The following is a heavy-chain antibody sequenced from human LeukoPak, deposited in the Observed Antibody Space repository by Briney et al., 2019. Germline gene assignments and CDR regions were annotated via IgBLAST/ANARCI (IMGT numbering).Heavy chain of an antibody. CDR3: ARGNPLKQGTFIVVVVAAAPRVFDY. CDR2: INHSGST. CDR1: GGSFSGYY. J-gene: IGHJ4*02. V-gene: IGHV4-34*01. Sequence: SETLSLTCAVYGGSFSGYYWSWIRQPPGKGLQWIGEINHSGSTNYNPSLKSRVTISVDTSKNQFSLKLSSVTAADTAVYYCARGNPLKQGTFIVVVVAAAPRVFDYWGQGTLVTVSS. D-gene: IGHD2-15*01.